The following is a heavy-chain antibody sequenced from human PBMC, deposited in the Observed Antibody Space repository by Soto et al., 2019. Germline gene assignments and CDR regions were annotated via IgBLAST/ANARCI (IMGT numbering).Heavy chain of an antibody. D-gene: IGHD4-4*01. Sequence: SETLSLTCSVSGDSISTGLYNWGWIRQPPGQGLEWIGTIYHTGSTYYNESLKSRVTMSIDTSKNQFFLTLRSMTAADTAVYYCARLPTGFPNRFDSWGQGALVTVSS. CDR1: GDSISTGLYN. V-gene: IGHV4-39*01. J-gene: IGHJ5*01. CDR2: IYHTGST. CDR3: ARLPTGFPNRFDS.